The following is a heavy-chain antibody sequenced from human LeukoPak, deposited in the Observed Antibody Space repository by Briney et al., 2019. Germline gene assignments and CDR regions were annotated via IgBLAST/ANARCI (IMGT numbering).Heavy chain of an antibody. CDR2: IYWDDDK. D-gene: IGHD3-10*01. J-gene: IGHJ4*02. CDR3: AHSLERFYGSGTYYRGGFDY. CDR1: GFSLSTSGVG. V-gene: IGHV2-5*02. Sequence: ESGPTLVKPTQTLTLTCTFSGFSLSTSGVGVGWIRQPPGKALEWLALIYWDDDKRYSPSLKSRLTITKDTSKNQVVLTMTSMDPVDTAIYYCAHSLERFYGSGTYYRGGFDYWSQGTLVTVSS.